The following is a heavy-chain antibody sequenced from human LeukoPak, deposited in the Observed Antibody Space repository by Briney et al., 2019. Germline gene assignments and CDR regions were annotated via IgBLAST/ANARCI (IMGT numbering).Heavy chain of an antibody. V-gene: IGHV3-33*01. CDR1: GFTISSYA. CDR2: IWYDGSHK. J-gene: IGHJ4*02. Sequence: GGSLRLSCAASGFTISSYAMHWVRQAPGKGLEWVAVIWYDGSHKYYADSVKGRFTISRDNSKNTLYLQMNSLRAEDTAVYYCAREGLPAAIIFADYWGQGTLVTVSS. D-gene: IGHD2-2*01. CDR3: AREGLPAAIIFADY.